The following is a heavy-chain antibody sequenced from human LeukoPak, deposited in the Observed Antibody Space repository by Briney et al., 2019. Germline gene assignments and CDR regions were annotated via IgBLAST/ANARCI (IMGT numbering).Heavy chain of an antibody. CDR1: GYTLTGYY. CDR3: ARAYLGYSSSADLDY. D-gene: IGHD6-6*01. CDR2: INPNSGGT. V-gene: IGHV1-2*02. J-gene: IGHJ4*02. Sequence: ASVKVSCKASGYTLTGYYMHWVRQAPGQGLEWMGWINPNSGGTNYAQKFQGRVTMTRDTSISTAYMELSRLRSDDTAVYYCARAYLGYSSSADLDYWGQGTLVTVSS.